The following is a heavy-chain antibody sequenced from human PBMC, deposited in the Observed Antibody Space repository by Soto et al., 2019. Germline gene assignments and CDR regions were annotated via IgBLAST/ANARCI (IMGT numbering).Heavy chain of an antibody. D-gene: IGHD6-19*01. CDR1: SGSISNHY. CDR2: IHYSGST. J-gene: IGHJ4*02. V-gene: IGHV4-59*08. CDR3: ATGTGWLTDD. Sequence: QVQLQQSGPGLVRPSETLSLTCTVSSGSISNHYLNWIRQTPGKGLAWIGYIHYSGSTNYNPSLKSRITISVDTSKNQFSLKMDSVTASDTAVYYCATGTGWLTDDWGQGTLVTVSS.